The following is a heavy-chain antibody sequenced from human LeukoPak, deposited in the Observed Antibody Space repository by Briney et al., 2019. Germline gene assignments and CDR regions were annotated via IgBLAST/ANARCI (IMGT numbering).Heavy chain of an antibody. CDR3: ARAGSGYYRGQYLPLDY. D-gene: IGHD3-22*01. V-gene: IGHV3-53*01. J-gene: IGHJ4*02. Sequence: GGSLRLSCVASGFTVSSNYMSWVRQTPGKGLEWVSVIYSGGSTYYADSVKGRFTISRDNSKNSLYLQMNSLRAEDTAVYYCARAGSGYYRGQYLPLDYWGQGTLVTVSS. CDR2: IYSGGST. CDR1: GFTVSSNY.